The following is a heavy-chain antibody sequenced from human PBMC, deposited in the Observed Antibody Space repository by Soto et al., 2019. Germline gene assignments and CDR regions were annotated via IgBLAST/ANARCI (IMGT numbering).Heavy chain of an antibody. CDR3: ARGAWASAFDI. D-gene: IGHD7-27*01. CDR1: GGSISSYY. V-gene: IGHV4-59*08. CDR2: IYYSGIT. J-gene: IGHJ3*02. Sequence: PSETLSLTCTVSGGSISSYYWSWIRQPPGKGLEWIGYIYYSGITNYNPSLKSRVTISVDTSKNQFSLKLSSVTAADTAVYYCARGAWASAFDICGQGTMVTVSS.